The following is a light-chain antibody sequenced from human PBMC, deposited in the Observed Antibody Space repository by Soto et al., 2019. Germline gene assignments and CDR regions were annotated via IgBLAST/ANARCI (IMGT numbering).Light chain of an antibody. CDR1: NSDVGSYNL. CDR2: EGS. V-gene: IGLV2-23*01. Sequence: QSALTQPASVSGSPGQPFTISCTGTNSDVGSYNLVSWYQQPPGKAPKLMIYEGSKRPSGVSNRFSGSKSGNTASLTISGLQAEDEADYYCCSYAGSSTFVFGTGTKVTV. J-gene: IGLJ1*01. CDR3: CSYAGSSTFV.